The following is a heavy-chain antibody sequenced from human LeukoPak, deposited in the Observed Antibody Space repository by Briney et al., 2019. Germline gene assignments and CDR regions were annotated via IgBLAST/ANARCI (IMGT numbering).Heavy chain of an antibody. J-gene: IGHJ3*02. Sequence: GWSLRLSCAASGFTFSSYGMHWVRQAPGKGLEWVAVISYDGSNKYYADSVKGRFTISRDNSNKTLYLQMNSLRAEDTAVYFCATLPVLGFGKFDVFDIWGQGTMVTVSS. D-gene: IGHD3-10*01. CDR1: GFTFSSYG. V-gene: IGHV3-30*03. CDR2: ISYDGSNK. CDR3: ATLPVLGFGKFDVFDI.